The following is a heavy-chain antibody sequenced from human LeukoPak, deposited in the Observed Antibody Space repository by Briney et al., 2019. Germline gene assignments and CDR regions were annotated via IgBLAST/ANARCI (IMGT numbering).Heavy chain of an antibody. CDR2: INPSGGST. V-gene: IGHV1-46*01. D-gene: IGHD3-22*01. CDR1: GYTFTSYY. Sequence: GASVKVSCKASGYTFTSYYMHWVRQAPGQGLEWMGIINPSGGSTSYAQKFQGRVTMTRDTSTSTVYMELSGLRSEDTAVYYCARDQDSSGYQRGVFSYWGQGTLVTVSS. J-gene: IGHJ4*02. CDR3: ARDQDSSGYQRGVFSY.